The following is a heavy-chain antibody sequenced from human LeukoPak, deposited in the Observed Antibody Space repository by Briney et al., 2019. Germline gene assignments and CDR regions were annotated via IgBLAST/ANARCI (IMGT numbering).Heavy chain of an antibody. CDR2: VSGSGDNT. J-gene: IGHJ4*02. Sequence: GGSLRLSCAASGFTFSTYGMSWVRQAPGKGLEWVSGVSGSGDNTYYADSVKGRFTISRDNSKNTLYLQMNSLRADGTAVYYCAKDRGYWGQGTLVAVSS. CDR1: GFTFSTYG. CDR3: AKDRGY. V-gene: IGHV3-23*01. D-gene: IGHD2-15*01.